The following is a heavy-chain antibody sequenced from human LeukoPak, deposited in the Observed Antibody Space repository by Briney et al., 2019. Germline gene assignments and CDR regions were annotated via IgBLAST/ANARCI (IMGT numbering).Heavy chain of an antibody. D-gene: IGHD2-15*01. V-gene: IGHV3-74*01. J-gene: IGHJ3*02. CDR2: INSDGSSI. CDR1: GFTFSNYW. Sequence: GGSLRLSCAASGFTFSNYWMHWVRQAPGKGLVWVSRINSDGSSISYEDSVKGRFTISRDNAKNTLYLQMNSLRAEDTAVYYCAREKVVAATVAFDIWGQGTMVTVSS. CDR3: AREKVVAATVAFDI.